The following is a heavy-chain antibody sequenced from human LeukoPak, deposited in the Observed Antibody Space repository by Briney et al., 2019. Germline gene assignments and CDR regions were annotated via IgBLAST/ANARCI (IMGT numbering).Heavy chain of an antibody. CDR2: INHSGST. CDR1: GESFSGYY. D-gene: IGHD5-18*01. CDR3: ARGRLWPTHYFDY. V-gene: IGHV4-34*01. J-gene: IGHJ4*02. Sequence: SETLSLTCAVYGESFSGYYWSWIRQPPGKGLEWIGEINHSGSTNYNPSLKSRVTISVDTSKNQFSLKLSSVTAADTAVYYCARGRLWPTHYFDYWGQGTLVTVSS.